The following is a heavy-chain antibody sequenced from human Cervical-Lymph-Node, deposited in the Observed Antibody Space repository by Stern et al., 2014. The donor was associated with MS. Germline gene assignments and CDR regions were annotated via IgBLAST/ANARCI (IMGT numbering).Heavy chain of an antibody. D-gene: IGHD1-26*01. CDR3: ASSSVAATYYDYGMDV. J-gene: IGHJ6*02. Sequence: VQLVESGGGVVQPGGSLRLSCAASGFIISSYSMHWVRQAPGKGLEWVALISYDGSIKYYTDSVKGRFTISRDNSEQTLFPQMDSLRPEDTAVYFCASSSVAATYYDYGMDVWGQGTTVTVSS. V-gene: IGHV3-30*04. CDR1: GFIISSYS. CDR2: ISYDGSIK.